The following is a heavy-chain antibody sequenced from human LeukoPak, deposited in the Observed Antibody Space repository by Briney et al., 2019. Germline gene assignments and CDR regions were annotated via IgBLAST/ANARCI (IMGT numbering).Heavy chain of an antibody. D-gene: IGHD4-17*01. V-gene: IGHV3-21*01. CDR1: GFTFSRYS. Sequence: GGSLRLSCAASGFTFSRYSMNWVRQAPGKGLEWVSSITGSSSYIYYADSVKGRFTISRDNAKNSLYLQMNSLRAEDTAVYYCARDYYGDYYFDYWGQGTLVTVSS. CDR3: ARDYYGDYYFDY. J-gene: IGHJ4*02. CDR2: ITGSSSYI.